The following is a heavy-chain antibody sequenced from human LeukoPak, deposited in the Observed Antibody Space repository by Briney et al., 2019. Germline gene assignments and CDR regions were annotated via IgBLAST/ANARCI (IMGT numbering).Heavy chain of an antibody. V-gene: IGHV3-15*01. D-gene: IGHD2/OR15-2a*01. CDR1: GFTFSYAW. Sequence: GGSLRLSCAASGFTFSYAWVSWVRQPPGKGLEWVGRIKSKADGGTADYAAPVKGRFTISRDDSKNTLYLQMNSLKIEDTAVYYCATEAGSTTWYSSRFDYWGQGTLVTVSS. J-gene: IGHJ4*02. CDR3: ATEAGSTTWYSSRFDY. CDR2: IKSKADGGTA.